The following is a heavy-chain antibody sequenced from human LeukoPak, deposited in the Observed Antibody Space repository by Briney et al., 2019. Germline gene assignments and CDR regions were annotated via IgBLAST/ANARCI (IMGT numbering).Heavy chain of an antibody. CDR2: IWYDGSNK. D-gene: IGHD3-22*01. CDR1: GFTFSSYG. J-gene: IGHJ4*02. CDR3: ARDGFNYYDSSGDY. V-gene: IGHV3-33*01. Sequence: GGSLRLSCAASGFTFSSYGMHWVRQAPGKGLEWVAVIWYDGSNKYYADSVKGRFTISRDNSKNTLYLQMNSLRAEDTAVYYCARDGFNYYDSSGDYWGQGTLVTVSS.